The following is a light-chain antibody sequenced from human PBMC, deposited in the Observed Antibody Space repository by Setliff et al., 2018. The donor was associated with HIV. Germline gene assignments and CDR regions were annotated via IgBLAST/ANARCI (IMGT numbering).Light chain of an antibody. V-gene: IGLV2-14*01. J-gene: IGLJ3*02. CDR3: SSYTTSSTWV. Sequence: ALAQPASVSGSPGQSITISCTGTSSDVATYNYVSWYQQHPGKAPKLIIYEVRNRPSSVSNRFSGSKSGITASLTISGLQAEDEAEYYCSSYTTSSTWVFGGGTK. CDR2: EVR. CDR1: SSDVATYNY.